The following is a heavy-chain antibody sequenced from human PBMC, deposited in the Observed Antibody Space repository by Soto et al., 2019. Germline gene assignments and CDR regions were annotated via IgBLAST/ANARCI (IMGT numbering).Heavy chain of an antibody. Sequence: GASVKVSCKASGGTFSSYTIIWVRQAPGQGLEWMGGIIPTLGIANYAQKFQGRVTITADKSTSTAYMELSSLRSEDTAVYYCARYGDYRYYYYYGMDVWGQGTTVTVSS. D-gene: IGHD4-17*01. CDR3: ARYGDYRYYYYYGMDV. CDR1: GGTFSSYT. CDR2: IIPTLGIA. J-gene: IGHJ6*02. V-gene: IGHV1-69*10.